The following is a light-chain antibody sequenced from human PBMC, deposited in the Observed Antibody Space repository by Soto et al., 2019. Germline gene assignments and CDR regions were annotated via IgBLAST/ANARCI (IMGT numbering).Light chain of an antibody. CDR1: QGIKKY. CDR3: QKYDAVPWA. Sequence: DIQMTQSPSSLSASLGDRVTITCRASQGIKKYVAWYQQKPGKVPKLLIYAASSLQSVVPSRFSGSGSGTHFTLTISSLQPDDVATYYCQKYDAVPWAFGQADKVDIK. J-gene: IGKJ1*01. CDR2: AAS. V-gene: IGKV1-27*01.